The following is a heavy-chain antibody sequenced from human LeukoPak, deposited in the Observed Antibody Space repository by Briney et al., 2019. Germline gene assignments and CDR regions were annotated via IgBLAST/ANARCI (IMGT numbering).Heavy chain of an antibody. Sequence: GGSLRLSCAASGFTFSSYSMNWVRQAPGKGLEWVSSISSSSSYIYYADSVKGRFTISRDNVKNSLYLQMNSLRAEDTAVYYCARVDRGHLCYWGQGTLVTVSS. CDR2: ISSSSSYI. CDR3: ARVDRGHLCY. J-gene: IGHJ4*02. CDR1: GFTFSSYS. D-gene: IGHD3-3*02. V-gene: IGHV3-21*01.